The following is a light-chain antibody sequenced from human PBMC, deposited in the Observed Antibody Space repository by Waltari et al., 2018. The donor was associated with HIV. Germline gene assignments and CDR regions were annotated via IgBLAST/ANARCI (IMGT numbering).Light chain of an antibody. CDR3: SSYTSSSTVV. CDR1: SSDVGGYNY. J-gene: IGLJ2*01. V-gene: IGLV2-14*01. CDR2: EVS. Sequence: QSALTPPASVSGSPGQSITISCTGTSSDVGGYNYVSWYQQHPGEAPKLMIYEVSNRPSGVSNRFPGSKSGNTASLTISGLQAEDEADYYCSSYTSSSTVVFGGGTKLTVL.